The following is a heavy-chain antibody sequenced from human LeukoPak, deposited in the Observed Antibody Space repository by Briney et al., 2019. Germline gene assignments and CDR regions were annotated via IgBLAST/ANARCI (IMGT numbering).Heavy chain of an antibody. D-gene: IGHD6-13*01. CDR3: ARDDRQDPEQRFDP. J-gene: IGHJ5*02. Sequence: ASVKVSCKASGYTFTGYYMHWVRQAPGQGLEWMGWINPNSGGTNYAQKFQGRVTMTRDTSISTAYMELRSLRSDDTAVYYCARDDRQDPEQRFDPWGQGTLVTVSS. CDR2: INPNSGGT. CDR1: GYTFTGYY. V-gene: IGHV1-2*02.